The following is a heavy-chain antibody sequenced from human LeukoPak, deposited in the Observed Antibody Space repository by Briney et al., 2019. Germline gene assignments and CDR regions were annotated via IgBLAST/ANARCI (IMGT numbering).Heavy chain of an antibody. J-gene: IGHJ4*02. CDR1: GGSISSSSHY. V-gene: IGHV4-39*01. CDR3: ARHGYYYDSSGSFSYCDY. D-gene: IGHD3-22*01. CDR2: IYYNGIT. Sequence: SETLSLTCTVSGGSISSSSHYWGWIRQPPGKGLEWIGSIYYNGITYYNPSLKSRVTISSDTSKNQFSLKLTSVTAADTAMYYCARHGYYYDSSGSFSYCDYWGQGTLVTVSS.